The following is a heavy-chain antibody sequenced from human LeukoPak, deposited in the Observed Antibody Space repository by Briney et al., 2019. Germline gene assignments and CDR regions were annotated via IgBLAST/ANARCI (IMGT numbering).Heavy chain of an antibody. J-gene: IGHJ3*02. V-gene: IGHV3-20*04. CDR3: ARGAPTYCIGGTCHSGDPFDI. Sequence: PGGSLRLSCAASGFTFSNYVMNWVRQAPGKGLEWVSGINWNAASTGYADSVKGRFTISRDNAKNSLFLQMDSLRGEDTAFYYCARGAPTYCIGGTCHSGDPFDIWGQGTMVTVSS. CDR2: INWNAAST. D-gene: IGHD2-15*01. CDR1: GFTFSNYV.